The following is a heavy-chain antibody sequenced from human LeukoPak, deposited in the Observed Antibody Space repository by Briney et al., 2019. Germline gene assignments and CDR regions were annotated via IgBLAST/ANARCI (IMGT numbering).Heavy chain of an antibody. CDR2: IYYSGST. CDR3: ASNDGRGYSYGFDY. D-gene: IGHD5-18*01. Sequence: SETLSLTCTVSGGSISSGSYYWGWIRQPPGKGLEWIGYIYYSGSTNYNPSLKSRVTISVDTSKNQFSLKLSSVTAADTAVYYCASNDGRGYSYGFDYWGQGTLVTVSS. V-gene: IGHV4-61*01. J-gene: IGHJ4*02. CDR1: GGSISSGSYY.